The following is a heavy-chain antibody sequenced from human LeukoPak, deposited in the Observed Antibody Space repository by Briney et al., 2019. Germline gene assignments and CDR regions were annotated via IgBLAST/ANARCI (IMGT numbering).Heavy chain of an antibody. J-gene: IGHJ4*02. CDR3: ARGRSFRIQLWFPRYFDY. CDR1: GGSFSGYY. D-gene: IGHD5-18*01. Sequence: SETLSLTCAVYGGSFSGYYWSWIRQPPGKGLEWIGEINHSGSTNYNPSLKSRVTISVDTSKNQFSLKLSSVTAADTAVYYCARGRSFRIQLWFPRYFDYWGQGTLVTASS. V-gene: IGHV4-34*01. CDR2: INHSGST.